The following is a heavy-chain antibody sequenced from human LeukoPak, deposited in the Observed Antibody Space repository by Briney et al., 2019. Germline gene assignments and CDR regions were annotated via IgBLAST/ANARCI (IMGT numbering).Heavy chain of an antibody. CDR1: GYTFTSYG. CDR3: ATDPGAGTTAFLAFDI. D-gene: IGHD1-1*01. CDR2: ISAYNGNT. J-gene: IGHJ3*02. V-gene: IGHV1-18*01. Sequence: ASVKVSCKASGYTFTSYGISWVRQAPGQGLEWMGWISAYNGNTNYAQKLQGRVTMTEDTSTDTAYMELSSLRSEDTAVYYCATDPGAGTTAFLAFDIRGQGTMVTVSS.